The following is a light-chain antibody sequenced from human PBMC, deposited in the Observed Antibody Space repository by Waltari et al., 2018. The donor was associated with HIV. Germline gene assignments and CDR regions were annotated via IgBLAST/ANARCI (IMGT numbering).Light chain of an antibody. CDR2: RSD. Sequence: QSVLTQPPSASGTPGQRVTIYCSGSSSHTGSINVYWYQHLPGAAPKLLIYRSDHRPSGVPDRFSGTKSGTSASLTISGLRSEDEGDYYCGAWDDSLRIYVFGTGTKVTVL. V-gene: IGLV1-47*01. J-gene: IGLJ1*01. CDR1: SSHTGSIN. CDR3: GAWDDSLRIYV.